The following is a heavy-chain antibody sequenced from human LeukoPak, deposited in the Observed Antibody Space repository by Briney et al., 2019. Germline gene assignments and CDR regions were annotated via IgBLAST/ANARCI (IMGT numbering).Heavy chain of an antibody. V-gene: IGHV4-4*07. J-gene: IGHJ4*02. Sequence: PSETLSLTCTVSGASVGDYYWSWIRQAAGKGLEWLGRIYTSGNTIYNPSLQSRVTISLDVSKNQFSLRLISMTAADTGIYYCAVDNRDFWGQGTLVTVSS. CDR3: AVDNRDF. CDR1: GASVGDYY. CDR2: IYTSGNT. D-gene: IGHD2/OR15-2a*01.